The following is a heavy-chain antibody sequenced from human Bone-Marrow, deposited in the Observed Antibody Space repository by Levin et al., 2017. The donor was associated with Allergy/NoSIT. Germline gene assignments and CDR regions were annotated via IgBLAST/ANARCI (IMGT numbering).Heavy chain of an antibody. CDR3: VRHWNIVTAFSS. J-gene: IGHJ5*02. CDR2: IDYNDNT. CDR1: GDSIRSSGSC. Sequence: SETLSLTCTVSGDSIRSSGSCWGWIRQSPGKGLEWIGSIDYNDNTYYSPPLKSRVTISVDTSTNHFSLKLSSVTAAATALYYCVRHWNIVTAFSSWGQGILVSVS. V-gene: IGHV4-39*01. D-gene: IGHD2-21*02.